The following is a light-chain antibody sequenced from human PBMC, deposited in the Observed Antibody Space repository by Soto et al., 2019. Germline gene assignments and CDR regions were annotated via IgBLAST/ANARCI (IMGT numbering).Light chain of an antibody. CDR2: AAS. J-gene: IGKJ5*01. CDR1: QGISSY. CDR3: QQLNSYPSIT. V-gene: IGKV1-9*01. Sequence: DIPLTQSPSFLSASVGDRVTITCRASQGISSYLAWYQQKPGKAPKLLIYAASTLQSGVPSRFSGSGSGTEFTLTISSLQPEAFATYYCQQLNSYPSITFGQGTRLEIK.